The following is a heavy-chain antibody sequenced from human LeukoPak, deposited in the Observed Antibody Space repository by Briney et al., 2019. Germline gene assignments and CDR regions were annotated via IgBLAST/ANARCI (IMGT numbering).Heavy chain of an antibody. CDR1: GFTFDDYG. J-gene: IGHJ4*02. V-gene: IGHV3-33*08. Sequence: PGGSLRLSCAASGFTFDDYGMSWVRQAPDKGLEWVAVIWSDGSHKFYTDSVKGRFTISRDNSENTLYLQMSSLRVEDTAVYYCTRGQTTYYDYWGQGTLVTVSS. CDR3: TRGQTTYYDY. CDR2: IWSDGSHK. D-gene: IGHD1-7*01.